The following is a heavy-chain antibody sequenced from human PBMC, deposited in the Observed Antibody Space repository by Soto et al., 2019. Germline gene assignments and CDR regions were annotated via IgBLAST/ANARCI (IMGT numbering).Heavy chain of an antibody. D-gene: IGHD6-6*01. CDR1: GFTFSSYG. Sequence: GGSLRLSCAASGFTFSSYGMNWVRQAPGKGLAWVSYISSSSSTIQYADSVKGRFTISRDNAKNSLYLQMNSLRDEDTAVYYCARGGAARPDYWGQGTLVTVSS. CDR2: ISSSSSTI. CDR3: ARGGAARPDY. V-gene: IGHV3-48*02. J-gene: IGHJ4*02.